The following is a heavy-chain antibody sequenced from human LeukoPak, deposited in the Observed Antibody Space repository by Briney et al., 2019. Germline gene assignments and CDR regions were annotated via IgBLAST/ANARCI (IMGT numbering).Heavy chain of an antibody. D-gene: IGHD1-26*01. J-gene: IGHJ4*02. Sequence: WASVKVSCKASGYAFTGYYMHWERQAPGQGLEWMGWINPNSGGTNYAQKFQGRVTMTRDTSISTAYMELSRLRSDDTAVYYCARAVGATSGFDYWGQGTLVTVSS. V-gene: IGHV1-2*02. CDR3: ARAVGATSGFDY. CDR2: INPNSGGT. CDR1: GYAFTGYY.